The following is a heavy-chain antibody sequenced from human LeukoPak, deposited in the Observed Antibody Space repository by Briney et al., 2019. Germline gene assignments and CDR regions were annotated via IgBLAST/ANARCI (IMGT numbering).Heavy chain of an antibody. Sequence: GGSLRLSCAASGFTFSGYAMTWVRQAPGKGLEWVSDIPYSGGDTYYADSVKGRFTISRDNSKNTLYLLMNSLRTEDTAVYYCAKAASTNWSFDYWGQGTLVTVSS. D-gene: IGHD6-13*01. CDR2: IPYSGGDT. V-gene: IGHV3-23*01. J-gene: IGHJ4*02. CDR1: GFTFSGYA. CDR3: AKAASTNWSFDY.